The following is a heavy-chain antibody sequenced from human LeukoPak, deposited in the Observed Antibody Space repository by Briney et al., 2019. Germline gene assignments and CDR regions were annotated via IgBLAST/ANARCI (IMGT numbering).Heavy chain of an antibody. Sequence: GGSLRLSCAASGFTFSDYYMSWIRQAPGKGLEWVSYISNSGNTIYYADSVKGRFTISRDNAKNSLYLQMNSLRAEDTAVYYCSAGEGYYDSSDYYSAGAFNVWGQGTMVTVSS. CDR3: SAGEGYYDSSDYYSAGAFNV. V-gene: IGHV3-11*04. CDR1: GFTFSDYY. CDR2: ISNSGNTI. D-gene: IGHD3-22*01. J-gene: IGHJ3*01.